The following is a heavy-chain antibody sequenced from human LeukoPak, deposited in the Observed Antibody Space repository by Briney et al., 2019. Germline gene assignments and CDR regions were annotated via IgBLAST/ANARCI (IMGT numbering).Heavy chain of an antibody. Sequence: GESLKISCKGSGYSFTSYWISWVRQMPGKGLEWMGIIYPGDSDTRYSPSFQGQVTISADKSISTAYLQWSSLKASDTAMYYCARRNTYYYDSSGYLYYFDYWGQGTLVTVSS. CDR2: IYPGDSDT. CDR3: ARRNTYYYDSSGYLYYFDY. CDR1: GYSFTSYW. V-gene: IGHV5-51*01. D-gene: IGHD3-22*01. J-gene: IGHJ4*02.